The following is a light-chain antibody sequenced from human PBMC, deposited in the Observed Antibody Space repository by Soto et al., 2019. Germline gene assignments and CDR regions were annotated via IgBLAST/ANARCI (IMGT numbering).Light chain of an antibody. CDR2: SAS. CDR1: QDSSSY. J-gene: IGKJ2*01. Sequence: IRMTQSPSSLSTSTGDRVTITCRASQDSSSYLAWYQQKPGKAPKLLVYSASTLQSGVPSRFSGSGSGTDFTLTITSLQSEDFATYYCQQYHTYPHTFGQGTKLDI. V-gene: IGKV1-8*01. CDR3: QQYHTYPHT.